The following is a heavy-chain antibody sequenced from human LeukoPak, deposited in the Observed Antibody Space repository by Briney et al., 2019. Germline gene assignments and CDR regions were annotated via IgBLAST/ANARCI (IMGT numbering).Heavy chain of an antibody. V-gene: IGHV1-8*01. D-gene: IGHD5-18*01. CDR2: MNPNSGNT. Sequence: ASVKVSCKASGYTFTSYDINWVRQATGQGLEWMGLMNPNSGNTGYAQKFQGRVTMTRNTSISTAYMELSSLRSEDTAVYYCARGLIQLWLGRSYYYMDVWGKGTTVTVSS. J-gene: IGHJ6*03. CDR3: ARGLIQLWLGRSYYYMDV. CDR1: GYTFTSYD.